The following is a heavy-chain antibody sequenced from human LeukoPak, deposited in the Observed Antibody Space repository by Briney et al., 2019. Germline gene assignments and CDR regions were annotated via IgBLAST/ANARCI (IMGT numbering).Heavy chain of an antibody. Sequence: SETLSLTCTVSGGSISSGGYYWSWIRQPPGKGLEWIGYIYHSGSTYYNPSLKSRVTISVDRSKNQFSLKLSSVTAADTAVYYCARGSTSQDAFDIWGQGTTVTVSS. D-gene: IGHD2-2*01. V-gene: IGHV4-30-2*01. CDR2: IYHSGST. CDR1: GGSISSGGYY. J-gene: IGHJ3*02. CDR3: ARGSTSQDAFDI.